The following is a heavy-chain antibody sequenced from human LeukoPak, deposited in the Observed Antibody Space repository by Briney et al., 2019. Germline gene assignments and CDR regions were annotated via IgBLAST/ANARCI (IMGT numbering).Heavy chain of an antibody. CDR2: ISSSGSPI. J-gene: IGHJ6*02. CDR3: AGGSDYYGMDV. Sequence: GGSLRLSCAASRFTFSDYHMSWIRQAPGKGLEWVSYISSSGSPIYYADSVKGRFTVSRDNAKNSLYLQMNSLRAEDTAFYYCAGGSDYYGMDVWGQGTTVTVSS. V-gene: IGHV3-11*01. CDR1: RFTFSDYH.